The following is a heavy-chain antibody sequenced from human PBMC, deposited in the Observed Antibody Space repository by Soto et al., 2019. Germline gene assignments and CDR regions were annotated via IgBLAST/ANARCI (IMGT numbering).Heavy chain of an antibody. D-gene: IGHD3-3*02. V-gene: IGHV3-53*01. CDR1: GFTVISNY. CDR2: IYSCGST. J-gene: IGHJ4*02. Sequence: GGSLRLSCAASGFTVISNYMSWVRQAPGKGLEWVSVIYSCGSTYYADSVKGRFTISRDNSKNTLYLQMNSLKASDTAMYYCARHFHGFDYWGQGTPVTVSS. CDR3: ARHFHGFDY.